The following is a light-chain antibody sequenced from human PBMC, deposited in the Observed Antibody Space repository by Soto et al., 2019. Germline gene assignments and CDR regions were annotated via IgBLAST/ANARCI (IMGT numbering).Light chain of an antibody. CDR1: SSNIGSNY. CDR3: AAWDDSLSGVV. J-gene: IGLJ2*01. V-gene: IGLV1-47*01. Sequence: QSVLTQSPSASGTPGQRVTLSCSGGSSNIGSNYVYWYQQLPGTAPKLLIYRNNQRPSGVPDRFSGSKSDTSGSLAISGLRSEDEAHYYCAAWDDSLSGVVFGGGTKLTVL. CDR2: RNN.